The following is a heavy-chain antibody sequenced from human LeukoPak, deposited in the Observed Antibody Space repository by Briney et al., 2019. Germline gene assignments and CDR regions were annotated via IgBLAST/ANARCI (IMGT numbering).Heavy chain of an antibody. J-gene: IGHJ4*02. D-gene: IGHD3-10*01. CDR2: IYYSGSA. Sequence: PSETLSLTCNVAGASISSSFWSWIRQPPGKGLEWIGNIYYSGSANYSPSLTSRVTISLDTSKNQFSLKLTSVTAADTAVYYCVREREPYGAGTYFDYWGQGTLVTVSS. CDR3: VREREPYGAGTYFDY. CDR1: GASISSSF. V-gene: IGHV4-59*01.